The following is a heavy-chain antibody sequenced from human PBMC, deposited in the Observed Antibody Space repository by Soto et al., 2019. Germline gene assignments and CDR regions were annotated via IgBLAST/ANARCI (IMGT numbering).Heavy chain of an antibody. CDR2: IYWDDDK. CDR3: AHAGDYDLLTFDH. Sequence: QITLKESGPTLVRPAQTLTLTCAFSGFSLTTYDMGVAWIRQPPGKALEWLALIYWDDDKRYSPSLKDRLAISKDTSRNQVVLTSTNMDPGDTATYFCAHAGDYDLLTFDHWGPGTLVTVSS. CDR1: GFSLTTYDMG. V-gene: IGHV2-5*02. J-gene: IGHJ4*02. D-gene: IGHD4-17*01.